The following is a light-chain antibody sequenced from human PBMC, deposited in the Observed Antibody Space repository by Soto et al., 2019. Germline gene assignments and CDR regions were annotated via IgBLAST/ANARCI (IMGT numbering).Light chain of an antibody. V-gene: IGKV1-5*03. CDR2: KAS. J-gene: IGKJ1*01. Sequence: DIQITQPPSTLSASVGDRVTLTCRASQSISSWLAWYQQKPGKAPKLLIYKASTLQSGVPSRFSGSGSGTEFTLTISCLQSEDFATYYCQHYYSYPWTFGQGTKVDI. CDR3: QHYYSYPWT. CDR1: QSISSW.